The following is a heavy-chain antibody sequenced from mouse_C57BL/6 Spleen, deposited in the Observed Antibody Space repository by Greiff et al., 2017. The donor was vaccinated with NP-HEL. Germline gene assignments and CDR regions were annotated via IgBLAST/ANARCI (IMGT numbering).Heavy chain of an antibody. J-gene: IGHJ2*01. D-gene: IGHD1-1*01. CDR3: TTSGVYGSSYVGDY. V-gene: IGHV14-4*01. CDR1: GFNIKDDY. CDR2: IDPENGDT. Sequence: EVKLMESGAELVRPGASVKLSCTASGFNIKDDYMHWVKQRPEQGLEWIGWIDPENGDTEYASKFQGKATITADTSSNTAYLQLSSLTSEDTAVYYCTTSGVYGSSYVGDYWGQGTTLTVSS.